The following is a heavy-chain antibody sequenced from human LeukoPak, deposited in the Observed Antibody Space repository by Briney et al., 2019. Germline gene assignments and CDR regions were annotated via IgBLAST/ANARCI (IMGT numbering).Heavy chain of an antibody. J-gene: IGHJ4*02. CDR2: IYHDGST. CDR1: GGSISSNNW. V-gene: IGHV4-4*02. Sequence: TLSLTCAVSGGSISSNNWWIWVRQSPEKGLEWIGEIYHDGSTNYNPSLKSRVTISMDKSKNQLSLKLNFVTAADTAVYYCARDRGGYTYSHDYWGQGTLVTVSS. CDR3: ARDRGGYTYSHDY. D-gene: IGHD5-18*01.